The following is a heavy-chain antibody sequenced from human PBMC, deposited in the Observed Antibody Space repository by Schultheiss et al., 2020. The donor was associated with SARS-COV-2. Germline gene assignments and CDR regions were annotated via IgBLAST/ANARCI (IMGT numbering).Heavy chain of an antibody. CDR1: GFTFSSYA. CDR2: INSDGSST. J-gene: IGHJ4*02. CDR3: ARDEGRSSGWYWDY. D-gene: IGHD6-19*01. Sequence: GESLKISCAASGFTFSSYAMSWVRQAPGKGLVWVSRINSDGSSTSYADSVKGRFTISRDNAKNTLYLQMNSLRAEDTAVYYCARDEGRSSGWYWDYWGQGTLVTVAS. V-gene: IGHV3-74*01.